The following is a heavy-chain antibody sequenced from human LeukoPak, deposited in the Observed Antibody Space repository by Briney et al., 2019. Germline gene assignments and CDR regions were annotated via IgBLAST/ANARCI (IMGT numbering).Heavy chain of an antibody. CDR3: ARVRQQLVRLLGRDTTYYYYYYMDV. J-gene: IGHJ6*03. D-gene: IGHD6-13*01. CDR2: IKQDGSEK. Sequence: GGSLRLSCAASGFTFSSYWMSWVRQAPGKGLEWVANIKQDGSEKYYVDSVKGRFTISRDNAKNSLFLQMNSLRAEDTAVYFCARVRQQLVRLLGRDTTYYYYYYMDVWGKGTTVTVSS. V-gene: IGHV3-7*01. CDR1: GFTFSSYW.